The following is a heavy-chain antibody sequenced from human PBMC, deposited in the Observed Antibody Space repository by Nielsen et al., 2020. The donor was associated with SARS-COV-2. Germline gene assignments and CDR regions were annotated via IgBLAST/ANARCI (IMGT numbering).Heavy chain of an antibody. CDR1: GFTFSSYW. CDR3: AREAHSGSYYGHPSDAFDI. CDR2: INSDGSST. D-gene: IGHD1-26*01. Sequence: GGSLRLSCAAPGFTFSSYWMHWVRQAPGKGLVWVSRINSDGSSTSYADSVKGRFTISRDNAKNTLYLQMNSLRAEDTAVYYCAREAHSGSYYGHPSDAFDIWGQGTMVTVSS. V-gene: IGHV3-74*01. J-gene: IGHJ3*02.